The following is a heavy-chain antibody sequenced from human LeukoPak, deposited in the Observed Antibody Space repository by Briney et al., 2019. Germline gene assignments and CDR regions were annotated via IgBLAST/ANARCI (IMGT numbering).Heavy chain of an antibody. CDR3: AKDRHAPGRYCSSTTCFPFDP. CDR2: ISGSGGST. Sequence: PGGSLRLSCAASGFTFSDYYMSWVRQAPGKGLEWVSGISGSGGSTYYADSVKGRFTISRDNSKNTLYLQMNSLRAEDTAVYYCAKDRHAPGRYCSSTTCFPFDPWGQGTLVTVSS. J-gene: IGHJ5*02. V-gene: IGHV3-23*01. D-gene: IGHD2-2*01. CDR1: GFTFSDYY.